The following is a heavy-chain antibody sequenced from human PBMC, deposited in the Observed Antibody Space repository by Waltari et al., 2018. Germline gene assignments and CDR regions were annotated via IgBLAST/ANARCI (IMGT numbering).Heavy chain of an antibody. CDR3: ARDQEVVTVDSFYYGMDV. Sequence: QVQLVQSGAEVKKPGASVKVSCKTSGYNFTNYHINWVRQAPGQGFEWVGIINPSGGLTSYAQKFQGRVSMTRDTSTSTVYMELSSLRSEDTAVYYCARDQEVVTVDSFYYGMDVWGQGTTVTVSS. CDR2: INPSGGLT. J-gene: IGHJ6*02. V-gene: IGHV1-46*01. CDR1: GYNFTNYH. D-gene: IGHD2-21*02.